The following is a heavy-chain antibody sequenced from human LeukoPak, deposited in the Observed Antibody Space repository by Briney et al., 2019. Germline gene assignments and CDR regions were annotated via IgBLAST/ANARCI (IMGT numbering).Heavy chain of an antibody. D-gene: IGHD1-26*01. J-gene: IGHJ4*02. CDR3: ARYSGNPTEFDY. V-gene: IGHV4-39*02. CDR1: GGSISSSSYY. Sequence: PSETLSLTCTVSGGSISSSSYYWGWIRQPPGKGVEWIGNIYYSGSTYYNPSLKSRVTISVDTSNNHFSLKLSSVTAADTAVYYCARYSGNPTEFDYWGQGTLVTVSS. CDR2: IYYSGST.